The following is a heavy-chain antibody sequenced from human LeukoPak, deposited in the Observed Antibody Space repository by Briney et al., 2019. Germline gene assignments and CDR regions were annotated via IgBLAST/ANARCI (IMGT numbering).Heavy chain of an antibody. CDR3: AKEMAVLYYYYYGMDV. J-gene: IGHJ6*02. D-gene: IGHD5-24*01. CDR2: ISYDGSNK. Sequence: GGSLRLSCAASGFTFSSYAMSWVRQAPGKGLEWVAVISYDGSNKYYADSVKGRFTISRDNSKNTLYLQMNSLRAEDTAVYYCAKEMAVLYYYYYGMDVWGQGTTVTVSS. CDR1: GFTFSSYA. V-gene: IGHV3-30*18.